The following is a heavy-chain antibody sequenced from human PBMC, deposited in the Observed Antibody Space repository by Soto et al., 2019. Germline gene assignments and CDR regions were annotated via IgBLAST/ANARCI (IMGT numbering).Heavy chain of an antibody. CDR1: GFSFSSYA. CDR2: MTAGGGST. D-gene: IGHD3-10*01. CDR3: AKDCYGSGTDYFYGMDV. J-gene: IGHJ6*02. Sequence: HPGGSLRLSCTASGFSFSSYAMSWVRQAPGKGPEWVSSMTAGGGSTYHADSVKGRFTISRDNSKNTLYLQMNSLRAGDTAVYYCAKDCYGSGTDYFYGMDVRGQGTTVTVSS. V-gene: IGHV3-23*01.